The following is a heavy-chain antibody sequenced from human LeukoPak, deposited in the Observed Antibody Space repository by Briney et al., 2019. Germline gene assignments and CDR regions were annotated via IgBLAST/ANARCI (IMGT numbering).Heavy chain of an antibody. D-gene: IGHD1-14*01. J-gene: IGHJ5*02. CDR3: ARAAQPGFDP. CDR1: GLTFSTYS. CDR2: ISSDSGTI. V-gene: IGHV3-48*01. Sequence: GGSLRLSCGASGLTFSTYSMNWVRQAPGKGLEWVSYISSDSGTIYYADSVKGRFTISRDNAKKSLYLQMNSLRAEDTAVYYCARAAQPGFDPWGQGTLVTVSS.